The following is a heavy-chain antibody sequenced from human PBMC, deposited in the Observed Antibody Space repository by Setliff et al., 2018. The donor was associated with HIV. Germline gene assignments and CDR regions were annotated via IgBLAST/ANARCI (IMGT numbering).Heavy chain of an antibody. D-gene: IGHD2-8*01. J-gene: IGHJ4*02. Sequence: SETLSLTCTVSGDSIRSNFNYWGWIRQPPGKGLEWIGIIYHSGSTYYNPSLKSRVTISVDTSKNQFSLKLSSVTAADTAVYYCARDPYCPNTCYEDFTFDSWGQGTLVTVSS. CDR1: GDSIRSNFNY. CDR3: ARDPYCPNTCYEDFTFDS. CDR2: IYHSGST. V-gene: IGHV4-39*07.